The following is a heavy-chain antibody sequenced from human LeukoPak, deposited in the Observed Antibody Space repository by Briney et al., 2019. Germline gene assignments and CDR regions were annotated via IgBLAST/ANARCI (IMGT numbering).Heavy chain of an antibody. CDR3: AKVGGSLWSPPYGLDV. Sequence: PGGSLRLSCAASGFTFDDYAMHWVRQGPGKGLEWVSGISWNSGNLGYADSVKGRFTISRDNAKNSLYLQMNSLEPEDTALYYCAKVGGSLWSPPYGLDVWGQGTTVTVSS. CDR2: ISWNSGNL. CDR1: GFTFDDYA. V-gene: IGHV3-9*01. D-gene: IGHD3-16*02. J-gene: IGHJ6*02.